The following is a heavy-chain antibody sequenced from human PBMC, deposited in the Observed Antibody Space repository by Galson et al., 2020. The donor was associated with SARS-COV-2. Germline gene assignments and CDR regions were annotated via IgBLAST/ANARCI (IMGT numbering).Heavy chain of an antibody. J-gene: IGHJ6*02. CDR1: GYTFTSYG. V-gene: IGHV1-18*01. Sequence: ASVKVPCKASGYTFTSYGISWVRQAPGQGLEWMGWISAYNGNTNYAQKLQGRVTMTTDTSTSTAYMELRSLRSDDTAVYYCARGWVVPAAIGYYYGMDVWGQGTTVTVSS. CDR2: ISAYNGNT. CDR3: ARGWVVPAAIGYYYGMDV. D-gene: IGHD2-2*02.